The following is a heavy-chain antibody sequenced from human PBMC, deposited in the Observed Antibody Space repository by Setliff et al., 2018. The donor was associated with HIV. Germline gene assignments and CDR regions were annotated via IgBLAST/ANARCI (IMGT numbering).Heavy chain of an antibody. J-gene: IGHJ4*02. V-gene: IGHV3-64*02. D-gene: IGHD4-17*01. CDR2: INNKGDST. Sequence: PGGSLRLSCAASGFTFSSYAMHWVRQAPGKGLEYVSVINNKGDSTYYADSVKGRFSISRDNSKNTLYLQLGSLSADDMAVYFCARSPYGDYGLDYWGQGTLVTSPQ. CDR3: ARSPYGDYGLDY. CDR1: GFTFSSYA.